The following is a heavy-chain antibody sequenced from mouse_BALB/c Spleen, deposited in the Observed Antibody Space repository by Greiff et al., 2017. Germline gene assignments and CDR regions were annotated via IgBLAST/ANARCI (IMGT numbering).Heavy chain of an antibody. CDR1: GFTFSSYA. D-gene: IGHD2-14*01. CDR3: AREEVRHAMDY. J-gene: IGHJ4*01. CDR2: ISDGGSYT. V-gene: IGHV5-4*02. Sequence: EVQGVESGGGLVKPGGSLKLSCAASGFTFSSYAMYWVRQTPEKRLEWVATISDGGSYTYYPDSVKGRFTISRDNAKNNLYLQMSSLKSEDTAMYYCAREEVRHAMDYWGQGTSVTVSS.